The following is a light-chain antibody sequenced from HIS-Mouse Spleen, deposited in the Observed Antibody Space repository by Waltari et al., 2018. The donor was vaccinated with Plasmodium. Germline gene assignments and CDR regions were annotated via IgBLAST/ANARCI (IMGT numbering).Light chain of an antibody. V-gene: IGLV3-10*01. Sequence: SYELTQPPSVSVSPGQTARITCSGDALQKKYAYWYQQKSGQAPVLVIYEDSKRPSGIPERFSCSSSGTMATLTISGAQVEDEADYYCYSTDSSGNHRVFGGGTKLTVL. CDR3: YSTDSSGNHRV. J-gene: IGLJ3*02. CDR1: ALQKKY. CDR2: EDS.